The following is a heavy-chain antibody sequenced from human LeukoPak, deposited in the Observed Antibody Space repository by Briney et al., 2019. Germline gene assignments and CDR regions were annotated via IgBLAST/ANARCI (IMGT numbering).Heavy chain of an antibody. CDR1: GGSISSYY. CDR2: IYYSGST. J-gene: IGHJ6*03. Sequence: SETLSLTCTVSGGSISSYYWSWIRQPPGKGLEWIGYIYYSGSTNYNPSLKSRVTISVDTSKNQFSLKLSSVTAADTAVYYCARDQEYSGYDSLSYYYYMDVWGKGTTVTVSS. V-gene: IGHV4-59*01. CDR3: ARDQEYSGYDSLSYYYYMDV. D-gene: IGHD5-12*01.